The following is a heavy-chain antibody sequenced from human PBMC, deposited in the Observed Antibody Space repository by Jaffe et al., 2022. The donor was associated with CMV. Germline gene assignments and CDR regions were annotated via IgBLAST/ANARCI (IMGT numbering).Heavy chain of an antibody. CDR2: IYPGDSDT. Sequence: EVQLVQSGAEVKKPGESLKISCKGSGYSFTSYWIGWVRQMPGKGLEWMGIIYPGDSDTRYSPSFQGQVTISADKSISTAYLQWSSLKASDTAMYYCARQGGVSGSGSYYDVYYYYYMDVWGKGTTVTVSS. J-gene: IGHJ6*03. CDR3: ARQGGVSGSGSYYDVYYYYYMDV. D-gene: IGHD3-10*01. CDR1: GYSFTSYW. V-gene: IGHV5-51*01.